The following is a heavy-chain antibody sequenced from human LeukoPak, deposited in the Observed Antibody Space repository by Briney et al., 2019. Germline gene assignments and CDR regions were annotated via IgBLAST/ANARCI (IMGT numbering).Heavy chain of an antibody. CDR2: ISGSGGST. CDR1: GFTFSSYA. D-gene: IGHD3-3*01. Sequence: GGPLRLSCAAPGFTFSSYAMSWVRQAPGKGLESVSAISGSGGSTYYADTVKGRFTISRDNSKNTLYLQMNSLRAEDTAVYYCAKSKTIFGWFDPWGQGTLVTVSS. CDR3: AKSKTIFGWFDP. J-gene: IGHJ5*02. V-gene: IGHV3-23*01.